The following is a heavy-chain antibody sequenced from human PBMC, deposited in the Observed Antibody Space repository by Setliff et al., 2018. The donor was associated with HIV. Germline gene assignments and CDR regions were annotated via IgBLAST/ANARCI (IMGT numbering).Heavy chain of an antibody. CDR2: IHHSGTA. V-gene: IGHV4-39*01. D-gene: IGHD2-8*02. J-gene: IGHJ4*02. CDR3: TVYNTGSSKDHY. Sequence: SETLSLTCTVSGGSITRTPYYWGWIRQPPGKGLEWIGSIHHSGTAYDNPSLKSRVTISVDPSKNQILLKLNSVTAADTAVYYCTVYNTGSSKDHYWGQGTPVTVSS. CDR1: GGSITRTPYY.